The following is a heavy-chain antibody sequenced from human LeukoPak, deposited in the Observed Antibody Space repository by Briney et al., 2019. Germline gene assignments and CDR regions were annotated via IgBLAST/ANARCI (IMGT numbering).Heavy chain of an antibody. J-gene: IGHJ6*03. D-gene: IGHD6-13*01. CDR2: ISYDGSNK. Sequence: PGGSLRLSCAASGFTFSSYAMHWVRQAPGKGLEWVAVISYDGSNKYYADSVKGRFTISRDNSKNTLYLQMNSLRAEDTAVYYCARVGQQLETYYYYYMDVWGKGTTVTVSS. V-gene: IGHV3-30*04. CDR3: ARVGQQLETYYYYYMDV. CDR1: GFTFSSYA.